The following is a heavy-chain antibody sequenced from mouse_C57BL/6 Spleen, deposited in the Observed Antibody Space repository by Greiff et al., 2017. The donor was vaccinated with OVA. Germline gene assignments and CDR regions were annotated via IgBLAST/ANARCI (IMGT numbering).Heavy chain of an antibody. D-gene: IGHD4-1*01. CDR1: GFTFSDYG. CDR3: ARRTGTGAMDY. Sequence: EVQLVESGGGLVKPGGSLKLSCAASGFTFSDYGMHWVRQAPEKGLEWVAYIRSGSSTIYYADTVKGRFTISRDNAKNTLFLQMTSLRSEDTAMYYCARRTGTGAMDYWGQGTSVTVSS. J-gene: IGHJ4*01. V-gene: IGHV5-17*01. CDR2: IRSGSSTI.